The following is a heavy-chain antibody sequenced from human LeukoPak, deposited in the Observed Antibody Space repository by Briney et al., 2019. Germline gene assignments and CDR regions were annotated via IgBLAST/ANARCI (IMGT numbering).Heavy chain of an antibody. CDR3: ARDQAYLYGMDV. Sequence: SVKVSCKASGGTFSSYAISWVRQAPGQGLEWMGRIIPILGIANYAQKFQGRVTITADKSTSTAYMELSSLRAEDTAVYYCARDQAYLYGMDVWGQGTTVTVS. V-gene: IGHV1-69*04. CDR1: GGTFSSYA. CDR2: IIPILGIA. J-gene: IGHJ6*02.